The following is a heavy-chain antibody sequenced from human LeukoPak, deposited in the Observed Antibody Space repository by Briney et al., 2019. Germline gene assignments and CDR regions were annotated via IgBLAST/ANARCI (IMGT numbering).Heavy chain of an antibody. V-gene: IGHV3-74*01. D-gene: IGHD5-12*01. Sequence: PGGSLRLSCAASGFTFSSYWMHWVRQAPGKGLVWVSRINSDGSSTSYADSVKGRFTISRDNAKNSLYLQMNSLRVEDTALYYCARGQGYSGYDLGYFDYWGQGTLVTVSS. CDR1: GFTFSSYW. CDR3: ARGQGYSGYDLGYFDY. J-gene: IGHJ4*02. CDR2: INSDGSST.